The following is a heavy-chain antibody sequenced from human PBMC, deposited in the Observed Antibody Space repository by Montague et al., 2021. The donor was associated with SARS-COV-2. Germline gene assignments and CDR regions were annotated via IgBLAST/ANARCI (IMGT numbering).Heavy chain of an antibody. CDR3: ARDHYHSSWFKY. Sequence: SETLSLTCTVSDDSSSSSIYYWGWIRQPPGKGLEWIGTISYSGSTYHNPSLHSRVAISVDTSKKRFSPRLTSVTAADTAVYFCARDHYHSSWFKYWGPGTLVTVSS. V-gene: IGHV4-39*07. CDR1: DDSSSSSIYY. J-gene: IGHJ4*02. CDR2: ISYSGST. D-gene: IGHD6-13*01.